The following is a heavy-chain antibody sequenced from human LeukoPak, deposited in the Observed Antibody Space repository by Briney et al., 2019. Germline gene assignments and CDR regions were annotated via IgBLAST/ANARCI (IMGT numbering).Heavy chain of an antibody. Sequence: SETLSLTCTVSGGSISGYYWSWIRQPAGKGLEWIGRIYTSGSTNYNPSLKSRVTMSVDTSKNQFSLKLSSVTAADTAVYYCARSRSQWELPAEFDPWGQGTLVTVSS. CDR2: IYTSGST. J-gene: IGHJ5*02. V-gene: IGHV4-4*07. CDR3: ARSRSQWELPAEFDP. CDR1: GGSISGYY. D-gene: IGHD1-26*01.